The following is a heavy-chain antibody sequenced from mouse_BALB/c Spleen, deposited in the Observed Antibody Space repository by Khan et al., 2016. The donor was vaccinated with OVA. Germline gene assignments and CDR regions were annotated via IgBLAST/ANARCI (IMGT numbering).Heavy chain of an antibody. Sequence: QLEESGPGLVKPSQSLSLTCTVTGYSITSGYGWNWIRQFPGNKLEWMGYISYSGSTNYNPSLKSRISITLYTSKNQSFLQLHSVTTEDSATYYCAKTAGIKYWGQGTTLTVSS. CDR3: AKTAGIKY. CDR2: ISYSGST. V-gene: IGHV3-2*02. CDR1: GYSITSGYG. J-gene: IGHJ2*01. D-gene: IGHD4-1*01.